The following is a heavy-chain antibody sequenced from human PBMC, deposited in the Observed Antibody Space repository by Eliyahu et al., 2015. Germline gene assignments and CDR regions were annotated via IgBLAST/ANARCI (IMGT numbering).Heavy chain of an antibody. CDR2: IYYSGST. Sequence: QLQLQESGPGLVKPSETLSLTCTVSGGSISSSSYYWGWIRQPPGKGLEWIGSIYYSGSTYYNPSLKSRVTISVDTSKNQFSLKLSSVTAADTAVYYCARHPDHRDGYNYPAFDYWGQGTLVTVSS. D-gene: IGHD5-24*01. V-gene: IGHV4-39*01. J-gene: IGHJ4*02. CDR1: GGSISSSSYY. CDR3: ARHPDHRDGYNYPAFDY.